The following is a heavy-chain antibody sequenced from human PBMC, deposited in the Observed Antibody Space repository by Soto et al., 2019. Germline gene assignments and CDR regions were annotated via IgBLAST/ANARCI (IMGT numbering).Heavy chain of an antibody. D-gene: IGHD5-18*01. V-gene: IGHV3-33*01. CDR2: IWYDGSKK. J-gene: IGHJ6*02. CDR1: GFTFSSYG. Sequence: QVQLVESGGGVVQPGRSLRLSCAASGFTFSSYGMHWVRQAPGKGLEWVAVIWYDGSKKYYADSVKGRFTISRDNSKNTLYLQMNSLRAEDTAVYYCARDHMVTYYYYYGMDVWGQGTTVTVSS. CDR3: ARDHMVTYYYYYGMDV.